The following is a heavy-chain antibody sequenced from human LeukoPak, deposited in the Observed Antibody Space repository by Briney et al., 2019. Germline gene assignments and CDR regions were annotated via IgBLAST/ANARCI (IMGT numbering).Heavy chain of an antibody. V-gene: IGHV4-4*02. Sequence: SETLSLTCAVSGGSISSSNWWSWARQPPGKGLEWIGEIYHSGSTNYNPSLKSRVTISVDKSKNQFSLKLSSVTAADTAVYYCAREWYYCSSTSCYFYYGMDVWGKGTTVTVSS. CDR2: IYHSGST. J-gene: IGHJ6*04. CDR3: AREWYYCSSTSCYFYYGMDV. D-gene: IGHD2-2*01. CDR1: GGSISSSNW.